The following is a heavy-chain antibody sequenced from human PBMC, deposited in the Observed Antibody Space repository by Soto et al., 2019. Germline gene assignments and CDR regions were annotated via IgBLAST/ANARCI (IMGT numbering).Heavy chain of an antibody. Sequence: GSLRLSCAASGFTFSSYGMHWVRQAPGKGLEWVAVISYDGSNKYYADSVKGRFTISRDNSKNTLYLQMNSLRAEDTAVYYCAKGYRYGFWAYWGQGTLVTVSS. CDR1: GFTFSSYG. D-gene: IGHD5-18*01. CDR3: AKGYRYGFWAY. V-gene: IGHV3-30*18. J-gene: IGHJ4*02. CDR2: ISYDGSNK.